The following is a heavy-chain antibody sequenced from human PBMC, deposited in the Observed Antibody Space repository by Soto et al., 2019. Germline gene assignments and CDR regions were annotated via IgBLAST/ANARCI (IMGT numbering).Heavy chain of an antibody. CDR3: ARGAARLLDYYYGMDV. D-gene: IGHD6-6*01. CDR1: GFTFSSYG. Sequence: QVQLVESGGGVVQPGRSLRLSCAASGFTFSSYGMHWVRQAPGKGLEWVAVIWYDGSNKYYADSVKGRFTISRDNSKNTLYLQMNSLRAEDTAVYYCARGAARLLDYYYGMDVWGQGTTVTVSS. J-gene: IGHJ6*02. V-gene: IGHV3-33*01. CDR2: IWYDGSNK.